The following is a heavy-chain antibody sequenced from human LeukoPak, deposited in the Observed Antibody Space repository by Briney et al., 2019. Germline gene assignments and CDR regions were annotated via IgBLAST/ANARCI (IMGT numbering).Heavy chain of an antibody. CDR1: GFTFSRYW. J-gene: IGHJ4*02. CDR3: VRDQGAAGDY. D-gene: IGHD6-13*01. Sequence: PGGSLRLSCAASGFTFSRYWMTWARQAPGKGPEWVANVDEDGSERFYVDSVKGRFTISRDNAKNSLYLQMNSLRVEDTALYYCVRDQGAAGDYWGQGTLVTVSS. V-gene: IGHV3-7*01. CDR2: VDEDGSER.